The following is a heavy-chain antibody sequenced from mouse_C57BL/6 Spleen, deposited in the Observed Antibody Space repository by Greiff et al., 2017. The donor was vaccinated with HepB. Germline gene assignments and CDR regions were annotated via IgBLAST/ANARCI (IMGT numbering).Heavy chain of an antibody. CDR3: ARLRTLWLRGAMDY. D-gene: IGHD2-2*01. CDR2: INPNNGGT. CDR1: GYTFTDYY. J-gene: IGHJ4*01. Sequence: EVQLQQSGPELVKPGASVKISCKASGYTFTDYYMNWVKQSHGKSLEWIGDINPNNGGTSYNQKFKGKATLTVGKSSSTAYMELRSLTSEDSAVYYCARLRTLWLRGAMDYWGQGTSVTVSS. V-gene: IGHV1-26*01.